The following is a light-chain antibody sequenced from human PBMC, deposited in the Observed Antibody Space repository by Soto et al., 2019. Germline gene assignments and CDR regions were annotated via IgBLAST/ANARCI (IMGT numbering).Light chain of an antibody. Sequence: QSVLTQPRSVSGSPGQSVTISCTGTSSDVGGYNYVSWYQQHPGKAPKLLIYDVSKRPSGVPDRFSASKSGNTASLAISGLQAEDEADYYCCSYAGSYTLLVFGGGTKVTVL. CDR3: CSYAGSYTLLV. V-gene: IGLV2-11*01. CDR1: SSDVGGYNY. CDR2: DVS. J-gene: IGLJ2*01.